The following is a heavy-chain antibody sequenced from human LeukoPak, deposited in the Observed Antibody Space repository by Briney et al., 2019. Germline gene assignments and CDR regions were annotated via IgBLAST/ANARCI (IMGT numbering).Heavy chain of an antibody. CDR2: MNPNSGNT. Sequence: ASVKVSCKASGYTFTSYDINWVRQATGQGLEWMGWMNPNSGNTGYAQKFQGRVTMTRNTSISTAYMELSSLRSEDTAVYYCARVGGEGYCSSTSCSHFDYWGQGTLVTVSS. CDR1: GYTFTSYD. J-gene: IGHJ4*02. V-gene: IGHV1-8*01. CDR3: ARVGGEGYCSSTSCSHFDY. D-gene: IGHD2-2*01.